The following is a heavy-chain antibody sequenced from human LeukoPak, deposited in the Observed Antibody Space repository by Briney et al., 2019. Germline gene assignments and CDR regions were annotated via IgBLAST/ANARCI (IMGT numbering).Heavy chain of an antibody. CDR1: GYTFTSLV. CDR2: ISTGNGNT. Sequence: ASVPVSLKGSGYTFTSLVMSGVRQAPGQGLDWMAWISTGNGNTNYAEKHQGRVTLTTDTSTSTAYMELRSLRSDDTAMYYCARGWELHDWGQGTLVTVSS. J-gene: IGHJ4*02. V-gene: IGHV1-18*01. D-gene: IGHD4-23*01. CDR3: ARGWELHD.